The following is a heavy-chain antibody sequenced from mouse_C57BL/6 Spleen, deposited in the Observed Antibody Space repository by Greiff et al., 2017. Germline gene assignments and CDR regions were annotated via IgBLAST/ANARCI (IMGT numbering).Heavy chain of an antibody. CDR1: GYAFSSYW. D-gene: IGHD1-1*01. CDR2: IYPGDGDT. J-gene: IGHJ2*01. Sequence: VQLQQSGAELVKPGASVKISCKASGYAFSSYWMNWVKQRPGQGLEWIGEIYPGDGDTNYNGKFKGKATLTADKSSSTAYMQLSSLTSEDSAGQFCARSLITTVVTTGYFDYWGQGTTLTVSS. V-gene: IGHV1-80*01. CDR3: ARSLITTVVTTGYFDY.